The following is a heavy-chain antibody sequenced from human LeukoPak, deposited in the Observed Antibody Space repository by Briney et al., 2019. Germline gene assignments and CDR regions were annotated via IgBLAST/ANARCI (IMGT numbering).Heavy chain of an antibody. CDR3: GREDWNDGCLDY. J-gene: IGHJ4*02. Sequence: ASVKVSCKASGYTFTSYGISWVRQAPGQGLEWMGWISAYNGNTNYTQKPQGRVTMTTDSSTSTAYMELRSMRSDDTVVYCCGREDWNDGCLDYWGQGTLVTVSS. V-gene: IGHV1-18*01. D-gene: IGHD1-1*01. CDR2: ISAYNGNT. CDR1: GYTFTSYG.